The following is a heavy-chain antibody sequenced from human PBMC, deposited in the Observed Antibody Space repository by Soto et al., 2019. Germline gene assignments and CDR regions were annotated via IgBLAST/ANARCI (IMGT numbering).Heavy chain of an antibody. CDR1: GFTFSDYY. CDR3: ARDRAYPDAFDI. J-gene: IGHJ3*02. CDR2: ISHGSTTI. V-gene: IGHV3-11*01. Sequence: QVQLVESGGGLVKPGGSLRPSCAASGFTFSDYYMSWIRQAPGKGLEWVSYISHGSTTIYYTDSVKGRFTISRDNAKNSLYLQMNSLRAEDTAVYYCARDRAYPDAFDIWGQGTMVTVSS.